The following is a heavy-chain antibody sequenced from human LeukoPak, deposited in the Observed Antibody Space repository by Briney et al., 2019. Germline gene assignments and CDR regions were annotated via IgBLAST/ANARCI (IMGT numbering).Heavy chain of an antibody. CDR3: NRLRVVPSGGMDV. D-gene: IGHD2-2*01. CDR2: IRSPIYGGTT. J-gene: IGHJ6*02. CDR1: GFTFRDHA. Sequence: AGGSLRLSCTASGFTFRDHAMSWVRQAPGKGLEWVGLIRSPIYGGTTDYAASVKGRFTISRDDSKSIAYLQMNSLETEDTAVYYCNRLRVVPSGGMDVWGQGTTVTVSS. V-gene: IGHV3-49*04.